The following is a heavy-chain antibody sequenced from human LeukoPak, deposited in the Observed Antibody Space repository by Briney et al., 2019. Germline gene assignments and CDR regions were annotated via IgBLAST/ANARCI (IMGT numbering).Heavy chain of an antibody. CDR1: GGSFSGYY. CDR3: ARQHLTYYYDTSGYLDY. V-gene: IGHV4-34*01. J-gene: IGHJ4*02. D-gene: IGHD3-22*01. CDR2: INHSGST. Sequence: SETLSLTCAVYGGSFSGYYWSWIRQPPGKGLEWIGEINHSGSTNYNPSLKSRVTISVDTSKNQFSLKLSSVTAADTAVYYCARQHLTYYYDTSGYLDYWGQGTLVTVSS.